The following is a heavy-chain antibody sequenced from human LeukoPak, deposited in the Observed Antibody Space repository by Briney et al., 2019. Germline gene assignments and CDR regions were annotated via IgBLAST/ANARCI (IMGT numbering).Heavy chain of an antibody. Sequence: PGGSLRLSCAASGFTFSSYAMSWVRQAPGKGLEWVSAISGSGGSTYCADSVKGRFTISRDNSENTLYLQMNSLRAEDTAVYYCAKPLLATVTTYNWFDPWGQGTLVTVSS. J-gene: IGHJ5*02. CDR1: GFTFSSYA. D-gene: IGHD4-11*01. CDR3: AKPLLATVTTYNWFDP. CDR2: ISGSGGST. V-gene: IGHV3-23*01.